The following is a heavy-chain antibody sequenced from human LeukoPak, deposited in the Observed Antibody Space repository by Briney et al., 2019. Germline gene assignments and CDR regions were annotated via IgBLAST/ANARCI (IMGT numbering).Heavy chain of an antibody. CDR3: ARADYCSNGVWLYYFEY. J-gene: IGHJ4*02. Sequence: SVKLSCKASGGTFSSYAISWVRQATPQGLEWTGGSIPIFGTANYAQKSQGSVTITADKSSSTAYMELSSLRSEDTAVYYCARADYCSNGVWLYYFEYWGQGNLVTVSS. D-gene: IGHD2-8*01. CDR2: SIPIFGTA. CDR1: GGTFSSYA. V-gene: IGHV1-69*06.